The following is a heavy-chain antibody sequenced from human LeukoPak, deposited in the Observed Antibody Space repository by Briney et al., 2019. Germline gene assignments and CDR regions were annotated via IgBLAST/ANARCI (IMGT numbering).Heavy chain of an antibody. J-gene: IGHJ4*02. Sequence: GGSLRLSCAASGFTVSSNYMSWVRQAPGKGLEWVSVIYSGGSTYYADSVKGRFTISRDNSKNTLYLQMNSLRAEDTAMYYCARAGGLYSSGWYREYYFDYWGQGTLVTVSS. D-gene: IGHD6-19*01. V-gene: IGHV3-53*01. CDR2: IYSGGST. CDR3: ARAGGLYSSGWYREYYFDY. CDR1: GFTVSSNY.